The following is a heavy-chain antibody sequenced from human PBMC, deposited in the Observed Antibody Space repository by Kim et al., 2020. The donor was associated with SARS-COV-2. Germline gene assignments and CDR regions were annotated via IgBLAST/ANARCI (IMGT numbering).Heavy chain of an antibody. CDR1: GFTFSSYG. Sequence: GGSLRLSCAASGFTFSSYGMHWVRQAPGKGLEWVAVISYDGSNKYYADSVKGRFTISRDNSKNTLYLQMNSLRAEDTAVYYCAKDGAYGSGRAFDYWGQGTLVTVSS. CDR3: AKDGAYGSGRAFDY. J-gene: IGHJ4*02. D-gene: IGHD3-10*01. V-gene: IGHV3-30*18. CDR2: ISYDGSNK.